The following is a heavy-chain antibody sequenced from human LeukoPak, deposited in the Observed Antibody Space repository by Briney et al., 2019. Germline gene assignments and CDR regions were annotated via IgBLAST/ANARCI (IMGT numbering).Heavy chain of an antibody. CDR2: IYYSGST. J-gene: IGHJ4*02. CDR3: ARMRSSRGFDY. D-gene: IGHD6-6*01. V-gene: IGHV4-31*03. CDR1: GGSISSGGYY. Sequence: PSETLSLTCTVSGGSISSGGYYWSWIRQHPGKGLEWIGYIYYSGSTYYNLSLKSRVTISVDTSKNQFSLKLSSVTAADTAVYYCARMRSSRGFDYWGQGTLVTVSS.